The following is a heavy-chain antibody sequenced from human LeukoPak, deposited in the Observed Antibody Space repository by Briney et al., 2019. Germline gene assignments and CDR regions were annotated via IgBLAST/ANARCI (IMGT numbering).Heavy chain of an antibody. CDR2: INHSGST. D-gene: IGHD6-13*01. CDR3: ARSFSSWYYFDY. CDR1: GGSFSGYY. Sequence: SETLSLTCAVYGGSFSGYYWSWIRQPPGKGLEWIGEINHSGSTNYNPSLRSRVTISVDTSKNQFSLKLSSATAADTAVYYCARSFSSWYYFDYWGQGTLVTVSS. J-gene: IGHJ4*02. V-gene: IGHV4-34*01.